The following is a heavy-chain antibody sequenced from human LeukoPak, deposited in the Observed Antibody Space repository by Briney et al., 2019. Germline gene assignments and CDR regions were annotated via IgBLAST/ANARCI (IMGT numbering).Heavy chain of an antibody. CDR1: GFTFSTYN. J-gene: IGHJ4*02. Sequence: GGSLRLSCAASGFTFSTYNIHWVRQAPGKGLEWVAVISYDGSNKYYVDSVKGRFTISRDTSKNTLSLQMNSLRAEDTAVYYCAKDRHYYGSGSYGYFDYWGQGTLVTVSS. CDR3: AKDRHYYGSGSYGYFDY. CDR2: ISYDGSNK. V-gene: IGHV3-30*18. D-gene: IGHD3-10*01.